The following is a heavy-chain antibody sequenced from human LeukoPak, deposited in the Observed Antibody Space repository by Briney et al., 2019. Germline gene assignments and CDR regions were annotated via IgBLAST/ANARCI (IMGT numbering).Heavy chain of an antibody. CDR3: TRGSTYYDSSGQVPFDY. D-gene: IGHD3-22*01. CDR2: ISSSSSTI. V-gene: IGHV3-48*01. Sequence: GGSLRLSCAASGFTFSSYSMNWVRQAPGKGLEWVSYISSSSSTIYYADSVKGRFTISRDNAKNSLYLQMNSLRAEDTAVYYCTRGSTYYDSSGQVPFDYWGQGTLVTVSS. CDR1: GFTFSSYS. J-gene: IGHJ4*02.